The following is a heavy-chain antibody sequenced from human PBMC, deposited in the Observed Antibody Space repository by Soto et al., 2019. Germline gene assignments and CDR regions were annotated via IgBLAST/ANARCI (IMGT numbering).Heavy chain of an antibody. Sequence: GGSLRLSCAASGFTFSSYGMHWVRQAPGKGLEWVAVISYDGSTKYYADSVKGRFNISRDNSKNTLYLQMNSLRAEDTAVYYCVKDVGSFTIFGVVITNYYYYYGMDVWGQGTTVTVSS. D-gene: IGHD3-3*01. CDR2: ISYDGSTK. CDR3: VKDVGSFTIFGVVITNYYYYYGMDV. CDR1: GFTFSSYG. J-gene: IGHJ6*02. V-gene: IGHV3-30*18.